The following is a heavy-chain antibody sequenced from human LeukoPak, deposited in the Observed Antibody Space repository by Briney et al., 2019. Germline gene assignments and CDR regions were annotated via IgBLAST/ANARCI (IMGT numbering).Heavy chain of an antibody. V-gene: IGHV3-33*01. CDR1: GFTFSSYG. J-gene: IGHJ4*02. Sequence: PGRSLRLSCAASGFTFSSYGMHWVRQAPGKGLEWVAVIWYDGSNKYYADSVKGRFTISRDNSKNTLYLQMNGLRAEDTAVYYCARSNSHYFDYWGQGTLVTVSS. CDR3: ARSNSHYFDY. D-gene: IGHD2/OR15-2a*01. CDR2: IWYDGSNK.